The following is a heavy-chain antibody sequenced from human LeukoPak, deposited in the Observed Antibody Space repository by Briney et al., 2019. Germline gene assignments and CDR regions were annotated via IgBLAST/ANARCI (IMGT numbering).Heavy chain of an antibody. CDR2: TSYDGSNK. CDR3: AKHHCSSISCHGRSSGDFDY. J-gene: IGHJ4*02. V-gene: IGHV3-30*18. CDR1: GFTFSSYG. Sequence: GGSLRLSCAASGFTFSSYGMHSVRQAPGKGLEWVAVTSYDGSNKYYADSLKGRFTISRDNSKNTLYLQMNSLRAEDTAVYYCAKHHCSSISCHGRSSGDFDYWGQGTLVTVSS. D-gene: IGHD2-2*01.